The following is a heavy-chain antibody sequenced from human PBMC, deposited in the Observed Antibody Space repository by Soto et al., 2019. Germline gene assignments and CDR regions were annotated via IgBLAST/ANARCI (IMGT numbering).Heavy chain of an antibody. J-gene: IGHJ5*01. CDR3: AKLTYPSDSTGYYYERVSGWIDS. V-gene: IGHV3-23*01. Sequence: LRLSCAASGFMFSSYAMSWVRQAPGKGLEWVSSISASGGTANLADSVEGRCTISRDNSKSTLYLQMNSLRAEDTAVYYCAKLTYPSDSTGYYYERVSGWIDSWGQGXLVTVYS. D-gene: IGHD3-22*01. CDR1: GFMFSSYA. CDR2: ISASGGTA.